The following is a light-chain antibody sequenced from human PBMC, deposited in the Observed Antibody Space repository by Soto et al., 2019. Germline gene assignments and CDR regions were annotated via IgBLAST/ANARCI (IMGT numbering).Light chain of an antibody. J-gene: IGKJ4*01. Sequence: DIQLTQSPSFLSASVGDRVTITCRASQGFNSYLAWYQQKPGKPPKLLIYAASTLQSGVPSRFSGSGSGTEFPLTISSLQPEDFATYYCQQVHSYPRTFGGGTKVEIK. CDR1: QGFNSY. CDR2: AAS. V-gene: IGKV1-9*01. CDR3: QQVHSYPRT.